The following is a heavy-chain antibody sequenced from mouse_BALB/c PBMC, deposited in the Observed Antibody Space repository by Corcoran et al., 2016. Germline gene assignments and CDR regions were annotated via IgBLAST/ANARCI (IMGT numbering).Heavy chain of an antibody. CDR2: MNPYNDGT. CDR3: ARGGDYPYSFDY. Sequence: VQLHQSGPELVKPEASVKMCCKDSGDTLPSYVMHWVKQKPGQGLEWIGYMNPYNDGTKYHEKFKGKATLTSDKYYSTAYMDLRSLTSEDSAVYYCARGGDYPYSFDYWGQGTTLTVSS. D-gene: IGHD2-4*01. V-gene: IGHV1S136*01. CDR1: GDTLPSYV. J-gene: IGHJ2*01.